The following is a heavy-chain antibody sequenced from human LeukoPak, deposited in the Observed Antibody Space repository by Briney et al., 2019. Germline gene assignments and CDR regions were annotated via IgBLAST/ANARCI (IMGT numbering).Heavy chain of an antibody. CDR3: ARDRKSVVVAATLAYYFDY. D-gene: IGHD2-15*01. J-gene: IGHJ4*02. V-gene: IGHV3-30*04. Sequence: GRSLRLSCAASGFTFSSYAMCWVRQAPGKGLEWVAVISYDGSNKYYADSVKGRFTISRDNSKNTLYLQMNSLRAEDTAVYYCARDRKSVVVAATLAYYFDYWGQGTLVTVSS. CDR1: GFTFSSYA. CDR2: ISYDGSNK.